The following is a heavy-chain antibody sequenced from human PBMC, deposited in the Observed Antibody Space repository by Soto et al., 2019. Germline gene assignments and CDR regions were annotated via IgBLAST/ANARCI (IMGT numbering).Heavy chain of an antibody. CDR2: ISGSDGST. CDR1: GFTFSSYA. CDR3: ARRSSSWYFYY. V-gene: IGHV3-23*01. J-gene: IGHJ4*02. D-gene: IGHD6-13*01. Sequence: EVQLLESGGGLVQPGGSLRLSCAASGFTFSSYAMNWVLQAPGKGLEWVAVISGSDGSTYYADSVKGRFTISRDNSKNTLNLQMNSLRAEDTAVYYCARRSSSWYFYYWGQGPLVNVSS.